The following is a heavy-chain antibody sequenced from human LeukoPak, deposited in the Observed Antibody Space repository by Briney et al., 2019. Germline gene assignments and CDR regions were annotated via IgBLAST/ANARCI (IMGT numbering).Heavy chain of an antibody. D-gene: IGHD4-11*01. CDR3: ARASGGYSNY. CDR1: GFTFSSYS. Sequence: PGGSLRLSCAASGFTFSSYSMNWVRQAPGKGLEWVSSISSSSSYIYYADSVKGGSTISRDNAKNSLYLQRNSLRAEDTAVYYCARASGGYSNYWGQGTPVTVSS. CDR2: ISSSSSYI. J-gene: IGHJ4*02. V-gene: IGHV3-21*01.